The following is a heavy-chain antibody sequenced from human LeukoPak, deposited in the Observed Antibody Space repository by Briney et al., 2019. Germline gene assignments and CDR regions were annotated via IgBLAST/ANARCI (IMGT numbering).Heavy chain of an antibody. CDR2: ISSSSSYI. D-gene: IGHD3-10*01. CDR1: GFTFSSYS. V-gene: IGHV3-21*01. Sequence: GGSLRLSCAASGFTFSSYSMNWVRQAPGKGLERVSSISSSSSYIYYADSVKGRFTISRDNAKNSLYLQMNSLRAEDTAVYYCARGSPGLLWFGESTYMDVWGKGTTVTVSS. J-gene: IGHJ6*03. CDR3: ARGSPGLLWFGESTYMDV.